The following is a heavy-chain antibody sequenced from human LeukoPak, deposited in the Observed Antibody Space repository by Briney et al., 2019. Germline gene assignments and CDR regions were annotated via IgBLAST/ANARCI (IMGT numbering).Heavy chain of an antibody. CDR3: ARDVAGCAGY. V-gene: IGHV3-30-3*01. CDR1: GFTFSSYA. D-gene: IGHD4/OR15-4a*01. J-gene: IGHJ4*02. CDR2: ISYDGSNK. Sequence: PGGSLRLSCAASGFTFSSYAMHWVRQAPGKGLEWVAVISYDGSNKYYADSVKGRFTISRDNSKNTLYLQMNSLRAEDTAVYYCARDVAGCAGYWGQGTLVTVSS.